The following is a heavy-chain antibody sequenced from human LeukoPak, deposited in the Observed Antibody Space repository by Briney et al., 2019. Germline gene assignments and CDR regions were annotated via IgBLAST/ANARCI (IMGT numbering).Heavy chain of an antibody. CDR1: GGTFSSYA. J-gene: IGHJ4*02. CDR3: ARAHILTGCTFDY. V-gene: IGHV1-69*04. CDR2: IIPILGIA. Sequence: SVKVSCKASGGTFSSYAISWVRQAPGQGLEWMGRIIPILGIANYAQKFQGRVTITADKSTSTAYMELSSLRSEDTAVYYCARAHILTGCTFDYWGQGTLVTVSS. D-gene: IGHD3-9*01.